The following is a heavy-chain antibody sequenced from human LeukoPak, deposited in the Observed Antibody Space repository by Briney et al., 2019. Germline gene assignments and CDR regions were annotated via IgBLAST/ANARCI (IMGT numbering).Heavy chain of an antibody. D-gene: IGHD3-22*01. J-gene: IGHJ4*02. CDR2: IIPIFGTA. V-gene: IGHV1-69*13. CDR3: ARDSHRGDYYDSSGYYDYFDY. CDR1: GGTFSSYA. Sequence: SVKVSCKASGGTFSSYAISWVRQAPGQGLEWMGGIIPIFGTANYAQKFQGRVTITADESTSTAYMELSSLRSEDAAVYYCARDSHRGDYYDSSGYYDYFDYWGQGTLVTVSS.